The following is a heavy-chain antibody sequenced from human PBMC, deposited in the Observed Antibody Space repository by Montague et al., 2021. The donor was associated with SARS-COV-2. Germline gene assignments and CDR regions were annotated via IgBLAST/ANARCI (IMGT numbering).Heavy chain of an antibody. D-gene: IGHD3-10*01. V-gene: IGHV3-7*01. CDR3: ARDHRQVWFGAPVMERYFDY. CDR1: GFTFSSYW. Sequence: SLRLSCAAPGFTFSSYWMSWVRQAPGKGLEWVANIKQDGSEKYYVDSVKGRFTISRDNAKNSPYLQMNSLRAEDTAVYYCARDHRQVWFGAPVMERYFDYWGQGTLVTVSS. CDR2: IKQDGSEK. J-gene: IGHJ4*02.